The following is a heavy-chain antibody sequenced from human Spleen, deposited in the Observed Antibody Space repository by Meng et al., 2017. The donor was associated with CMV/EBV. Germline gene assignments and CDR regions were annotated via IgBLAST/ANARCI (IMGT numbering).Heavy chain of an antibody. CDR2: ISSSSSTI. Sequence: GESLKISCAASRFTISSYSMNWVRQAPGKGLEWVSYISSSSSTIYYADSVKGRFTISRDNAKNSLSLQMSSLRAEDTAVYYCARDRNQVYGVVVPYYYYSYGMDVWGHGTTVTVSS. V-gene: IGHV3-48*04. D-gene: IGHD3-3*01. CDR1: RFTISSYS. J-gene: IGHJ6*02. CDR3: ARDRNQVYGVVVPYYYYSYGMDV.